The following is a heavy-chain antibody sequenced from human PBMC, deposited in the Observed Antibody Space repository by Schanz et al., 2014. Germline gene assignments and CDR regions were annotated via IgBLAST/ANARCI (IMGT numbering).Heavy chain of an antibody. J-gene: IGHJ4*02. V-gene: IGHV1-69*09. CDR3: ATCSGGTRHAKPVLDN. CDR1: GGTFVTFF. CDR2: ISPLLGVA. D-gene: IGHD2-15*01. Sequence: QGHLVQSGAEVKEPGASVQVSCKPSGGTFVTFFFTWVRQAPGQGPQWMGRISPLLGVANYAQEFQGRLTITADTSTSTAYMELSSLRSEDTAVYYCATCSGGTRHAKPVLDNWGQGSLVTVSS.